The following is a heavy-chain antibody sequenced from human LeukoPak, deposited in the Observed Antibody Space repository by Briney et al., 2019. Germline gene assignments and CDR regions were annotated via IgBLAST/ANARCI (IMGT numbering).Heavy chain of an antibody. CDR2: INPNCAGT. J-gene: IGHJ3*02. D-gene: IGHD2-8*01. CDR3: ARVGVDDGFDI. V-gene: IGHV1-2*02. Sequence: GASVKVSCKASGYTFTGYYMHWGRQAPGQGVEWLGWINPNCAGTNYAPKFQGRVTMTRDTSINTAYMELRRLRSDDRAGDYCARVGVDDGFDIWGQGTMVTVSS. CDR1: GYTFTGYY.